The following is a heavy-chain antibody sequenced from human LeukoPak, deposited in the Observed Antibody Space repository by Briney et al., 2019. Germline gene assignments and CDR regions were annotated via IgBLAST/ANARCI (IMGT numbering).Heavy chain of an antibody. V-gene: IGHV3-23*01. D-gene: IGHD1-26*01. Sequence: GGSLRLSCAASGFMFDDYAMHWVRQAPGKGLEWVSAISGSGGSTYYADSVKGRFTISRDNSKNTLYLQMNSLRAEDTAVYYCAKHRRSSYGIIDYWGQGTLVTVSS. CDR1: GFMFDDYA. CDR3: AKHRRSSYGIIDY. CDR2: ISGSGGST. J-gene: IGHJ4*02.